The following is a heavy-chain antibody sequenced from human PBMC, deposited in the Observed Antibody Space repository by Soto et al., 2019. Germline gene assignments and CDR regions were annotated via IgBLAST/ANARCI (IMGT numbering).Heavy chain of an antibody. CDR3: AKDRGYSGYDYYYCYGMDV. V-gene: IGHV3-30*18. CDR1: GFTFSSYG. D-gene: IGHD5-12*01. Sequence: QVQLVESGGGVVQPGRSLRLSCAASGFTFSSYGMHWVRQAPGKGLEWVAVISYDGSNKYYADSVKGRFTISRDNSKHTLYLQMNSLRAEDTAVYYCAKDRGYSGYDYYYCYGMDVWGQGTTVTVSS. CDR2: ISYDGSNK. J-gene: IGHJ6*02.